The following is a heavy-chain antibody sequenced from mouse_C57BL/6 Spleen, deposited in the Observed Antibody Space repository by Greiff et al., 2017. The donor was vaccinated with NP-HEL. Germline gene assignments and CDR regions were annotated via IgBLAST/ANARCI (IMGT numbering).Heavy chain of an antibody. D-gene: IGHD1-1*01. J-gene: IGHJ2*01. CDR1: GYTFTSYW. Sequence: QVQLKQPGAELVKPGASVKLSCKASGYTFTSYWMQWVKQRPGQGLEWIGEIDPSDSYTNYNQKFKGKATLTVDTSSSTAYMQLSSLTSEDSAVYYCARRDYYPYWGQGTTLTVSS. CDR3: ARRDYYPY. V-gene: IGHV1-50*01. CDR2: IDPSDSYT.